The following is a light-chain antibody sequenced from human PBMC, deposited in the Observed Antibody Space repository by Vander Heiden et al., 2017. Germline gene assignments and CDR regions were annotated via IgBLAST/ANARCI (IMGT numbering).Light chain of an antibody. CDR3: QNYNSAPPLT. CDR2: AAS. Sequence: GDRVTITCRASQAFTDYLAWYQQKPGKPPRLLIYAASTLQSGVPSRFSGSGSGTDFTLTISSLQPEDVATYYCQNYNSAPPLTFGGGTRVEIK. V-gene: IGKV1-27*01. CDR1: QAFTDY. J-gene: IGKJ4*01.